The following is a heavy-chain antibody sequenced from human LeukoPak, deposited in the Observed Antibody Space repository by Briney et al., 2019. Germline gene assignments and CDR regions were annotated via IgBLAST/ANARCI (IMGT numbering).Heavy chain of an antibody. CDR3: ARDQTCGGDCYPDAFDI. Sequence: SETLSLTCTVSGGSISSGDYYWSWIRQPPGKGLEWIGYIYYSGSTYYNPSLKSRVTISVDTSKNQFSLKLSSVTAADTAVYYCARDQTCGGDCYPDAFDIWGQGTMVTVSS. CDR1: GGSISSGDYY. V-gene: IGHV4-30-4*01. J-gene: IGHJ3*02. D-gene: IGHD2-21*02. CDR2: IYYSGST.